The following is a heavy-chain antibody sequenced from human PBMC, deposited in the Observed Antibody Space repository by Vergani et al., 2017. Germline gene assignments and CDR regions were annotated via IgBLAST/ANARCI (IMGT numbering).Heavy chain of an antibody. CDR2: ISGSGGST. CDR3: AKHYAAARYNWFDS. Sequence: EVQLLESGGGLVQPGGSLRLSCAASGYTFSSYAMSWVRQAPGKGLEWVSAISGSGGSTYYADSVKGRFTISRDNSRNTLYLQMNSLRAEDTAVYYCAKHYAAARYNWFDSWGQGTLVTVSS. V-gene: IGHV3-23*01. D-gene: IGHD6-6*01. CDR1: GYTFSSYA. J-gene: IGHJ5*01.